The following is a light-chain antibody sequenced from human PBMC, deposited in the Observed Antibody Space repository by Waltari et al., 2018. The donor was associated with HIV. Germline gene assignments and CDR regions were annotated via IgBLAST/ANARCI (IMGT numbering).Light chain of an antibody. V-gene: IGLV1-47*01. J-gene: IGLJ2*01. CDR2: RDT. Sequence: QSVLTQPPSVSGTPGQRVTISCSGSSSNVGSTYVYWYQQLPGTAPNPLIYRDTHRPSGVPDRVPGSKSGTSASLAISGLRSEDEADYHCAAWDDSLSALVFGGGTKLAVL. CDR1: SSNVGSTY. CDR3: AAWDDSLSALV.